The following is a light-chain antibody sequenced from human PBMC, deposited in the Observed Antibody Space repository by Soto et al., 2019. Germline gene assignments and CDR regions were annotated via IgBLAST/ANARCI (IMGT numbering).Light chain of an antibody. CDR1: SSDVGSYNL. CDR3: CSYAGSNNFV. V-gene: IGLV2-23*01. J-gene: IGLJ1*01. Sequence: QSVLTQPASVSGSPGQSITISCTGTSSDVGSYNLVSWYQQHPGKAPKLMIYEGSKRPSGVSNRFSGSKSGNTASLTISGLQAEDEAAYYCCSYAGSNNFVFGTGTKVTVL. CDR2: EGS.